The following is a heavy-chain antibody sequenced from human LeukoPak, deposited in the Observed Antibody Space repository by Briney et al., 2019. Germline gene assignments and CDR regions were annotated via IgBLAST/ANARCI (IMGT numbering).Heavy chain of an antibody. D-gene: IGHD5-18*01. CDR3: AKGRYTYGFQDFGQ. CDR1: GFTFSNYG. CDR2: ISYDGSTK. V-gene: IGHV3-30*18. J-gene: IGHJ4*02. Sequence: GGSLRLSCAASGFTFSNYGMHWVRLAPGEGLEWVALISYDGSTKYYPDSVKGRFTVSRDNSKNTLYLQMNSLRAEDTAVYYCAKGRYTYGFQDFGQWGQGTLVTVSS.